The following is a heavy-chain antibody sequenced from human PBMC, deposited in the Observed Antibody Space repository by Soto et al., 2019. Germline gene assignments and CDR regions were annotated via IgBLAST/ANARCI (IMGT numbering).Heavy chain of an antibody. CDR3: AKGGWNHDAFDI. J-gene: IGHJ3*02. V-gene: IGHV3-30*18. Sequence: QVQLVESGGGVVQPGRSLRLSCAASGFTFSSYGMHWVRQAPGKGLEWVAVISYDGSNKYYADSVKGRFTISRDNSKNTLYLQMNSLRAEDTAVDYCAKGGWNHDAFDIWGQGTMVTVSS. CDR1: GFTFSSYG. CDR2: ISYDGSNK. D-gene: IGHD1-1*01.